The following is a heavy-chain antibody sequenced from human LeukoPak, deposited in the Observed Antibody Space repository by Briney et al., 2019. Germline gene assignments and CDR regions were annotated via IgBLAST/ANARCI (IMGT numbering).Heavy chain of an antibody. CDR3: ARGLFGELFLY. Sequence: PSETLSLTCAVSGGSIRTYYWSWIRQPPGKGLEWIGYIYYSGSTNYNPSLKSRVTISVDTSKNQFSLKLSSVTAADTAVYYCARGLFGELFLYWGQGTLVTVSS. J-gene: IGHJ4*02. V-gene: IGHV4-59*01. CDR1: GGSIRTYY. CDR2: IYYSGST. D-gene: IGHD3-10*01.